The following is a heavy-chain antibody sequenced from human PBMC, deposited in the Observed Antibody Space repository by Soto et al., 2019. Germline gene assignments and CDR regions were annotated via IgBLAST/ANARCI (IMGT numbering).Heavy chain of an antibody. V-gene: IGHV3-30*19. CDR1: GFTFRSYV. Sequence: VQLVESGGGVVQPGTSLRLSCVGSGFTFRSYVIHWVRQAPGKGLEWVALTSYDGSGKYYGDSVRGRFTISRDNSRNTVDLQMDSLRLEDTALYYCARWGTTGGLDVWGQGTLVS. CDR2: TSYDGSGK. D-gene: IGHD3-16*01. CDR3: ARWGTTGGLDV. J-gene: IGHJ1*01.